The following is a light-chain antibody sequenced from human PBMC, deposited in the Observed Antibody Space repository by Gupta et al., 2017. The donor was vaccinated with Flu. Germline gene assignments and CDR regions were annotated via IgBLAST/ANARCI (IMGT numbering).Light chain of an antibody. J-gene: IGLJ2*01. CDR3: QSYDRSLGGVV. CDR2: GNT. V-gene: IGLV1-40*01. Sequence: QSVLTQPPSVSGAPGQRVTISCTASSSNIGVGFDVHWYQHLPGTAPKLLIYGNTNRPSGVPDRFSGSKSGTSASLAITGLQAEDEADYYCQSYDRSLGGVVFGGGTKLTVL. CDR1: SSNIGVGFD.